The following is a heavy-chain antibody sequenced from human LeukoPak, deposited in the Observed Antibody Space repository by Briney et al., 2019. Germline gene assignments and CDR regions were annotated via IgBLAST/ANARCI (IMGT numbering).Heavy chain of an antibody. Sequence: ASVRVSCKASGYIFIVHYIHWVRQAPGQGLEWMGWISPNSGGTNYAQKLQGRVTMTTDTSTSTAYMELRSLRSDDTAVYYCGRAADSGSYYNSGFDYWGQGTLVTVSS. CDR3: GRAADSGSYYNSGFDY. V-gene: IGHV1-2*02. D-gene: IGHD3-10*01. CDR2: ISPNSGGT. CDR1: GYIFIVHY. J-gene: IGHJ4*02.